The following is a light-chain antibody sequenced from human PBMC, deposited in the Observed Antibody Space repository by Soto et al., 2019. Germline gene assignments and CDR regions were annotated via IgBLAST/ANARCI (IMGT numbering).Light chain of an antibody. Sequence: DIQMAQSPSTLSASVGDRVTITCRASQSISSWLAWYQQKPGKAPKLLIYDAFNRATGTPARFSGSGSGTDFTLTISSLEPADSAVYYCQQRIKWPITFGQGTRLEIK. CDR3: QQRIKWPIT. V-gene: IGKV1-5*01. CDR1: QSISSW. J-gene: IGKJ5*01. CDR2: DAF.